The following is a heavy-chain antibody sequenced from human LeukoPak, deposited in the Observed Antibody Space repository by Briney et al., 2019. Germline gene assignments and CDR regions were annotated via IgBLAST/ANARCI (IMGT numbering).Heavy chain of an antibody. J-gene: IGHJ4*02. CDR1: GFTFGDYA. Sequence: PGRSLRLSCTASGFTFGDYAMSWVRQAPGKRLEWVGFIRSKAYAGTTGYAASVEGRFTISRDDSKSIAYLQVNSLKTEDTAVYYCTRQYRGYSYAYFDYWGQGTLVTVSS. CDR3: TRQYRGYSYAYFDY. D-gene: IGHD5-18*01. V-gene: IGHV3-49*04. CDR2: IRSKAYAGTT.